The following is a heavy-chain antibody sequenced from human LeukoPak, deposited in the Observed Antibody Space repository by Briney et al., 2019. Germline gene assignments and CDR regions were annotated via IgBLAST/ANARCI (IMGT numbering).Heavy chain of an antibody. CDR2: IKQDGSEK. CDR1: GFTFSSYW. Sequence: GGSLRLSCAASGFTFSSYWMSWVRQAPGKGLEWVANIKQDGSEKYYVDSVKGRVTISRDNAKNSLYLQMNSLRAEDTAVYYCARDPARATYYYGSGIFDYWGQGTLVTVSS. J-gene: IGHJ4*02. CDR3: ARDPARATYYYGSGIFDY. V-gene: IGHV3-7*03. D-gene: IGHD3-10*01.